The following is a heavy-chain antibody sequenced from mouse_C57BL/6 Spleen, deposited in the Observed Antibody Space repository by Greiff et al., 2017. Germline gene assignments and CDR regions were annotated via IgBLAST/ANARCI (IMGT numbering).Heavy chain of an antibody. CDR3: AICHTTVSASYYALDY. CDR2: IHPSDSDT. V-gene: IGHV1-74*01. J-gene: IGHJ4*01. Sequence: QVQLQQPGAELVKPGASVKVSCKASGYTFTSYWMHWVKQRPGQGLEWIGRIHPSDSDTNYNQKFKGKATLTVDKSSSTAYLQLRSLPSEDSAVYYCAICHTTVSASYYALDYWGQGTSVTVAS. D-gene: IGHD1-1*01. CDR1: GYTFTSYW.